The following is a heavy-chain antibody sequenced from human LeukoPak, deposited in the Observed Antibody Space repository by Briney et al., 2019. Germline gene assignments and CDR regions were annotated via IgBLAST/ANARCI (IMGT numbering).Heavy chain of an antibody. CDR2: ISGDGGST. Sequence: GGSLRLSCAASGFTFDDYAMHWVRQAPGKGLEWVSLISGDGGSTYYADSVKGRFTISRDNSKNSLYLQMNSLRTEDTALYYCAKGGYVWWSYRYTEVGYFDYWGQGTLVTVSS. J-gene: IGHJ4*02. D-gene: IGHD3-16*02. CDR1: GFTFDDYA. CDR3: AKGGYVWWSYRYTEVGYFDY. V-gene: IGHV3-43*02.